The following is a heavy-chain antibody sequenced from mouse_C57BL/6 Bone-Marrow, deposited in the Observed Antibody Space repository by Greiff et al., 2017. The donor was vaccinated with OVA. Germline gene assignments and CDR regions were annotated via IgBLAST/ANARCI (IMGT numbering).Heavy chain of an antibody. V-gene: IGHV1-69*01. CDR1: GYTFTSYW. CDR2: IDPSDSYT. D-gene: IGHD2-3*01. Sequence: VQLQQPGAELVMPGASVKLSCKASGYTFTSYWMHWVKQRPGQGLEWIGEIDPSDSYTNYNQKFKGKSTLTVDKSSSTAYMQRSSLTSEDSAVYYCARSRDGSLYFFAYWGQGTLVTVSA. J-gene: IGHJ3*01. CDR3: ARSRDGSLYFFAY.